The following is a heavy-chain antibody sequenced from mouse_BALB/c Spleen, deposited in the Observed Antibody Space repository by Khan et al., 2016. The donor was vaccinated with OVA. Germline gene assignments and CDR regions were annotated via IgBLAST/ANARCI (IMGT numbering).Heavy chain of an antibody. V-gene: IGHV2-2*02. CDR3: ARRGYDYGRGALFAY. D-gene: IGHD2-4*01. CDR2: IWSAGST. CDR1: GFSLNNYS. J-gene: IGHJ3*01. Sequence: QVQLKQSGPGLVQPSQSLSITCTVSGFSLNNYSVHWVRQSPGKGLEWLGVIWSAGSTDYNAAFISRLTISKDNSRSKVFFKMNSLQPNDTAIYYCARRGYDYGRGALFAYWGQGTPVTVSA.